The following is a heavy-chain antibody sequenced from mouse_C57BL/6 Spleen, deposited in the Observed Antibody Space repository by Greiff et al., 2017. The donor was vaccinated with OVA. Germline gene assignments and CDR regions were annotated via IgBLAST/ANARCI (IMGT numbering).Heavy chain of an antibody. D-gene: IGHD4-1*02. V-gene: IGHV3-6*01. CDR1: GYSITSGYY. CDR3: AREFNWDYFDY. Sequence: EVKLQESGPGLVKPSQSLSLTCSVTGYSITSGYYWNWIRQFPGNKLEWMGYISYDGSNNYNPSLKNRISITRDTSKNQFFLKLNSVTTEDTATYYCAREFNWDYFDYWGQGTTLTVSS. J-gene: IGHJ2*01. CDR2: ISYDGSN.